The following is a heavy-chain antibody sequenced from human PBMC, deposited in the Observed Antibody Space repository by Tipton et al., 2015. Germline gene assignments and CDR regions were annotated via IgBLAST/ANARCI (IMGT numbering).Heavy chain of an antibody. J-gene: IGHJ5*02. CDR2: IYYTGNT. D-gene: IGHD3-9*01. CDR3: ARYFDPSHWFDP. Sequence: TLSLTCTVSGGSITDGGYYWSWTRQQPGKGLEWIGYIYYTGNTFYSPSLKSRVTISVDTSKNKFSLNLHSVTAADTAVYYCARYFDPSHWFDPWGQGTLVTVSS. V-gene: IGHV4-31*03. CDR1: GGSITDGGYY.